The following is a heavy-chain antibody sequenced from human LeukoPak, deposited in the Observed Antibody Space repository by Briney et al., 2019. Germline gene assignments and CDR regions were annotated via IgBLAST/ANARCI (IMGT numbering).Heavy chain of an antibody. J-gene: IGHJ4*02. V-gene: IGHV1-8*01. CDR2: MNPNSGNT. CDR1: GYTFTSYD. CDR3: VRDGPIVVVPAASNFDY. D-gene: IGHD2-2*01. Sequence: ASVKVSCKASGYTFTSYDINWVRQATGQGLEWMGWMNPNSGNTGYAQKFQGRVTMTRNTSISTAYMELSSLRSEDTAVYYCVRDGPIVVVPAASNFDYWGQGTLVTVSS.